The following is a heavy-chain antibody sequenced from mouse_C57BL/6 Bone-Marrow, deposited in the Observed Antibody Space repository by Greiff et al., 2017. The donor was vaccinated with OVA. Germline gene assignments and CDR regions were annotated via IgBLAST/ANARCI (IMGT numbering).Heavy chain of an antibody. CDR1: GFTFSDYG. Sequence: EVKLVESGGGLVKPGGSLKLSCAASGFTFSDYGMHWVRQAPEQGLEWVAYISSGSSTIYYADTVKGRVTISRDNAKNTLFLQMTSLRSEDTAMYYCAKYSNYELWGTGTTVTVSS. CDR2: ISSGSSTI. J-gene: IGHJ1*03. D-gene: IGHD2-5*01. V-gene: IGHV5-17*01. CDR3: AKYSNYEL.